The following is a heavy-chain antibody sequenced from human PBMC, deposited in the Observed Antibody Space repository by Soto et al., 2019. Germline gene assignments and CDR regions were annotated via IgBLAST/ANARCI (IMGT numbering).Heavy chain of an antibody. Sequence: QLQLQESGPGLVKPSETLSLTCTVSGGSISSSSYYWGWIRQPPGKGLEWIGSIYYSGSTYYNPSLKSRVTISVDTSKNQFSLKLSSVTAADTAVYYCARASGGLRLGELSQWGQGTLVTVSS. D-gene: IGHD3-16*02. CDR1: GGSISSSSYY. V-gene: IGHV4-39*01. J-gene: IGHJ4*02. CDR2: IYYSGST. CDR3: ARASGGLRLGELSQ.